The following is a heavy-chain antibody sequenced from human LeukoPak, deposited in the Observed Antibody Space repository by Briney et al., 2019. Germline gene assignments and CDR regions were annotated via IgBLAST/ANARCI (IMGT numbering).Heavy chain of an antibody. CDR2: INYSGST. D-gene: IGHD3-10*01. CDR1: GGSISSYY. Sequence: SETLSLTCTVSGGSISSYYWSWIRQPPGKGLEWIGYINYSGSTNYNPSLKSRVTISIDTSKNQFSLKVSSVTAADTAVYYCARGGKYYYGSGSFIWGQGTLVTVSS. CDR3: ARGGKYYYGSGSFI. J-gene: IGHJ4*02. V-gene: IGHV4-59*01.